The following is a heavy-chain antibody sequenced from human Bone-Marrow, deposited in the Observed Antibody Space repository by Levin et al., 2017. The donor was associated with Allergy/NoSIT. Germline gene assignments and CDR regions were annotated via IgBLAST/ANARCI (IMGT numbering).Heavy chain of an antibody. CDR3: ARDLEYQLLWVFDY. J-gene: IGHJ4*02. CDR1: GFTFSSYG. D-gene: IGHD2-2*01. Sequence: RTGGSLRLSCAASGFTFSSYGMHWVRQAPGKGLEWVAVIWYDGSNKYYADSVKGRFTISRDNSKNTLYLQMNSLRAEDTAVYYCARDLEYQLLWVFDYWGQGTLVTVSS. V-gene: IGHV3-33*01. CDR2: IWYDGSNK.